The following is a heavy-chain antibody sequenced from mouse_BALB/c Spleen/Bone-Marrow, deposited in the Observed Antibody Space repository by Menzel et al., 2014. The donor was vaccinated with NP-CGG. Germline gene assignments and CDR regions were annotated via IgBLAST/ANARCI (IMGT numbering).Heavy chain of an antibody. V-gene: IGHV5-6-3*01. CDR1: GFTFSNYG. D-gene: IGHD2-1*01. CDR2: INGNGGST. CDR3: VRGNYGNYADYFDF. Sequence: EVHLVESGGGLVQPGGSLKLSCAASGFTFSNYGMSWVRQTPDKRLELVATINGNGGSTYYPDSVKGRFTISRDTAKNTLYLQMSSLKSEETAMYYCVRGNYGNYADYFDFWGRGTTLTVSS. J-gene: IGHJ2*01.